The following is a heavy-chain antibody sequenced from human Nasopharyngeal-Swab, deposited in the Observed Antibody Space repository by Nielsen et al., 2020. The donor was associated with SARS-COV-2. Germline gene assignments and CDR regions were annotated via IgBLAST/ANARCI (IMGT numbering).Heavy chain of an antibody. CDR3: AREGIVGATDLSFDY. J-gene: IGHJ4*02. V-gene: IGHV3-30*03. D-gene: IGHD1-26*01. Sequence: GGSLRLSCAASGFTFSGYGMHWVRQAPGKGLEWVAVISYDGSNKYYADSVKGRFTISRDNSKNTLYLQMNSLRAEDTAVYYCAREGIVGATDLSFDYWGQGTLVTVSS. CDR2: ISYDGSNK. CDR1: GFTFSGYG.